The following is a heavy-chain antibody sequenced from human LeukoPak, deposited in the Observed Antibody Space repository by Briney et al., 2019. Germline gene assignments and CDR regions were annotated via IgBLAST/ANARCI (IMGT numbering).Heavy chain of an antibody. CDR1: GYTLTGYY. CDR2: INPNSGDT. J-gene: IGHJ5*02. Sequence: ASVKVSCETSGYTLTGYYMHWVRQAPGQGLECMGWINPNSGDTHYAQKLQGRDTLTRDMSVSTAYMELSRLKSDDTAVYYCARDWGDFYDSIGYSNWFDPWGQGTLVIVSS. V-gene: IGHV1-2*02. CDR3: ARDWGDFYDSIGYSNWFDP. D-gene: IGHD3-22*01.